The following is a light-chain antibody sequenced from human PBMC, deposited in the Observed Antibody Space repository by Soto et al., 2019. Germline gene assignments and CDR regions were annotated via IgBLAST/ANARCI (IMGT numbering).Light chain of an antibody. V-gene: IGKV1-5*03. CDR1: GSIDTW. Sequence: DIQMTQSPSTLSASVGDRVIVTCRASGSIDTWLAWYQQKPGQAPKLLIYKESPLESGVPSRFSGNKSGAEFNLTISSLQPDDVATYYCQQYDSYPWTFGHGTKVEV. CDR3: QQYDSYPWT. J-gene: IGKJ1*01. CDR2: KES.